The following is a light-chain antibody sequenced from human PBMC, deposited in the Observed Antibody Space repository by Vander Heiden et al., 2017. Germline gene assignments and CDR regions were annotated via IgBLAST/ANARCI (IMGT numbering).Light chain of an antibody. J-gene: IGLJ2*01. CDR2: DVS. Sequence: QSALTPPRSVSGSPGQPVAISCTGTSSDVGAYNYVFWYKQHPGKAPKVRIYDVSKRPSGVPDRFSGSKSGNTASLTISGLQAEDEADYYCCSYAGNNRVFGGGTKLTVL. CDR3: CSYAGNNRV. V-gene: IGLV2-11*01. CDR1: SSDVGAYNY.